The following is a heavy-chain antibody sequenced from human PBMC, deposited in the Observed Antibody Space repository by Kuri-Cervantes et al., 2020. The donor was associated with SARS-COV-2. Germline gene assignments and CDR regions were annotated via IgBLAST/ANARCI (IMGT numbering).Heavy chain of an antibody. CDR3: ARRYYYMDV. CDR2: IYYSGST. CDR1: GGSISSHY. Sequence: SETLSLTCTVSGGSISSHYWSWIRQPPGKGLEWIGYIYYSGSTNYNPSLKSRVTISVDTSKNQFSLKLSSVTAADTAVYYCARRYYYMDVWGKGTTVTVSS. V-gene: IGHV4-59*08. J-gene: IGHJ6*03.